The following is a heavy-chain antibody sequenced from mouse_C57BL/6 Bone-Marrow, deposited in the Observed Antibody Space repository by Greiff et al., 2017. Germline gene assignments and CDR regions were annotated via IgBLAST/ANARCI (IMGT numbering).Heavy chain of an antibody. CDR1: GYTFTSYW. D-gene: IGHD1-1*01. J-gene: IGHJ2*01. Sequence: QVQLQQPGAELVKPGASVKLSCKASGYTFTSYWMHWVKQRPGQGLEWIGMIHPNSGSTNYNEKFKGKATLTADKSSRTAYMQLSSLTSDDSAVYYCARAYGSSYRFDYWGQGTTLTVSS. CDR3: ARAYGSSYRFDY. CDR2: IHPNSGST. V-gene: IGHV1-64*01.